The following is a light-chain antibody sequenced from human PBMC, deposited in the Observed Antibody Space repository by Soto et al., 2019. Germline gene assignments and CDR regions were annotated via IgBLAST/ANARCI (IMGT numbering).Light chain of an antibody. CDR2: AAS. CDR3: QKYNSAPRT. V-gene: IGKV1-27*01. Sequence: DIQMTQSPSSLSASVGDRVTITCRASQGISNYLAWYQQKPGKVPKLLIYAASTLQSGVPSRFSGSGSGTDFTLTISGLQPEDVATYYCQKYNSAPRTFGPGIKVDIQ. J-gene: IGKJ3*01. CDR1: QGISNY.